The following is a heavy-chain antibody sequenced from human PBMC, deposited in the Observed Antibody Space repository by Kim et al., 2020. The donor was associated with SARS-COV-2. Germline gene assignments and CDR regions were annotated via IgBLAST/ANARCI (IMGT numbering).Heavy chain of an antibody. J-gene: IGHJ6*02. CDR3: ARDNGITGTLPGYYYYYGMDV. V-gene: IGHV4-39*07. D-gene: IGHD1-20*01. Sequence: SETLSLTCTVSGGSISSSSYYWGWIRQPPGKGLEWIGSIYYSGSTYYNPSLKSRVTISVDTSKNQFSLKLSSVTAADTAVYYCARDNGITGTLPGYYYYYGMDVWGQGTTVTVSS. CDR1: GGSISSSSYY. CDR2: IYYSGST.